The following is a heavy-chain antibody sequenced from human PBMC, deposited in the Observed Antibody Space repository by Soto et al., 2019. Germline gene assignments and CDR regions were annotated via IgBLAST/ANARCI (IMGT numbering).Heavy chain of an antibody. CDR3: ARLFVETGGGSGWPWTFHY. J-gene: IGHJ4*02. D-gene: IGHD6-25*01. Sequence: EVQLLESGGGLVQPGRSLRLSCAASGFTFSSYAMSWVRQAPGKGLEWVSAISGSGGTTYYAASVKGRFTISRDNSKNTVFLQMNSLRAEDTAVYYCARLFVETGGGSGWPWTFHYGGQGSVVTVSS. CDR1: GFTFSSYA. V-gene: IGHV3-23*01. CDR2: ISGSGGTT.